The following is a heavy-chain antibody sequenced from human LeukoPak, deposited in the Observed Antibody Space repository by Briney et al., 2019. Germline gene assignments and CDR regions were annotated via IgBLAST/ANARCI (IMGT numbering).Heavy chain of an antibody. V-gene: IGHV3-33*01. CDR1: GFTFSSYG. CDR3: VRDRYYDSSGYYADY. D-gene: IGHD3-22*01. J-gene: IGHJ4*02. CDR2: IWYDGSNK. Sequence: PGGSLRLSCAASGFTFSSYGMHWVRQAPGKGLEWVAVIWYDGSNKYYADSVKGRFTISRDNSKNTLYLQMNSLRAEDTAVYYCVRDRYYDSSGYYADYWGQGTLVTVSS.